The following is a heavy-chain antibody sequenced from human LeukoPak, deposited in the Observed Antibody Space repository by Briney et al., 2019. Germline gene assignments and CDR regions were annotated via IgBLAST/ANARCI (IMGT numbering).Heavy chain of an antibody. CDR3: ARDRAGVFDY. Sequence: GGSLRLSCAAAGFTVSSNYMSWVRQAPGKGLEWVSVIYSGGSTYYADSVKGRFTISRDNSKNTLYLQMNSLRAEDTAVYYCARDRAGVFDYWGQGTLVTDSS. CDR1: GFTVSSNY. CDR2: IYSGGST. J-gene: IGHJ4*02. V-gene: IGHV3-53*01. D-gene: IGHD3-10*01.